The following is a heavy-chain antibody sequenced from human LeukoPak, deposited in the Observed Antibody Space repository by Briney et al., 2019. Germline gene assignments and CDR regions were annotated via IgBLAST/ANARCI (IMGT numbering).Heavy chain of an antibody. CDR3: AREGWGIAAAGPEGGFFDY. D-gene: IGHD6-13*01. J-gene: IGHJ4*02. CDR1: GFTFSDYY. CDR2: ISSSSSYT. V-gene: IGHV3-11*05. Sequence: PGGSLRLSCAASGFTFSDYYMSWIRQAPGKGLEWVSYISSSSSYTNYADSVKGRFTISRGNAKNSLYLQMNSLRAEDTAVYYCAREGWGIAAAGPEGGFFDYWGQGTLVTVSS.